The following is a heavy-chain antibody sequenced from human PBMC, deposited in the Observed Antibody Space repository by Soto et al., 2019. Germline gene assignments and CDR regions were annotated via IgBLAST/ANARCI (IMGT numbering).Heavy chain of an antibody. CDR3: ATADYGAYAY. V-gene: IGHV1-2*02. D-gene: IGHD4-17*01. CDR1: GYTFTAQY. CDR2: IDPGSGGT. J-gene: IGHJ4*02. Sequence: GSVEGYSKPSGYTFTAQYIHWARQAPGQGLECMGWIDPGSGGTNYAQKFQGRVIMTRDTSINTAYMELSRLTSDDTPFYYCATADYGAYAYWGQGTLVTFSS.